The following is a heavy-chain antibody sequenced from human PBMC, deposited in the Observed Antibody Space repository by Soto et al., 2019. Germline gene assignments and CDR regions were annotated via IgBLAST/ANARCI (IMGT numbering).Heavy chain of an antibody. Sequence: EVQLVESGGGLVKPGGSLRLSCAASGFTFSSYEMNWVRQAPGKGLEWVSYISSSGSTIYYADSVKGRFTISRDNAKNSLYLQMNSLRAEDTAVYYCARVDDPVIAVAGTVDYWGQGTLVTVSS. CDR1: GFTFSSYE. CDR2: ISSSGSTI. CDR3: ARVDDPVIAVAGTVDY. V-gene: IGHV3-48*03. D-gene: IGHD6-19*01. J-gene: IGHJ4*02.